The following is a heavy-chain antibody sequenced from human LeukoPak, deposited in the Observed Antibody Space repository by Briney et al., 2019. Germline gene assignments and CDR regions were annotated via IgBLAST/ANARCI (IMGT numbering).Heavy chain of an antibody. CDR1: GGSISSSSYY. CDR2: IYYSGST. D-gene: IGHD3-10*01. V-gene: IGHV4-39*01. Sequence: PSETLSLTCTVSGGSISSSSYYWGWIRQPPGKGLEWIGSIYYSGSTYYNPSLKSRVTISVDTSKNQFSLKLSSVTAADTAVYYCARVGHSGGASDIWGQGTMVTVSS. J-gene: IGHJ3*02. CDR3: ARVGHSGGASDI.